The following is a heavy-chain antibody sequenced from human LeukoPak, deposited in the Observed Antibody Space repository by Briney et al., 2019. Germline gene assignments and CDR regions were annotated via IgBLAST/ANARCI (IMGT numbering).Heavy chain of an antibody. CDR2: IYHSGST. D-gene: IGHD1-26*01. CDR3: ARGVMSGSYYYYYYYMDV. J-gene: IGHJ6*03. CDR1: GYSISSGYY. V-gene: IGHV4-38-2*01. Sequence: SETLSLTCAVSGYSISSGYYWGWIRQPPGKGLEWIGSIYHSGSTYYNPSLKNRVTISVDTSKNQFSLKLSSVTAADTAVYYCARGVMSGSYYYYYYYMDVWGKGTTVTVSS.